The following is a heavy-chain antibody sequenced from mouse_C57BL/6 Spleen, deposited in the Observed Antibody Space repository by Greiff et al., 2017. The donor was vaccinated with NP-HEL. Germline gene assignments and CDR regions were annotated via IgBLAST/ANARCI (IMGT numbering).Heavy chain of an antibody. CDR3: ARRYTEAMDY. V-gene: IGHV5-16*01. CDR1: GFTFSDYY. CDR2: INHDGSST. Sequence: DVQLVESEGGLVQPGSSMKLSCTASGFTFSDYYMAWVRQVPEKGLEWVANINHDGSSTYYLDSLKGRSIISRDNAKNILYLQMSSLKSEETATYCCARRYTEAMDYWGQGTSVTVSS. J-gene: IGHJ4*01. D-gene: IGHD1-1*01.